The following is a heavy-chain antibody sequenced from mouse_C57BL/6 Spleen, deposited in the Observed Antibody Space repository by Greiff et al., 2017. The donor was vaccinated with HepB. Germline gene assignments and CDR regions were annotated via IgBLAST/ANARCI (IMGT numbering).Heavy chain of an antibody. CDR2: INPSSGYT. CDR3: ARVNGQGKTGSGGYFDD. D-gene: IGHD4-1*01. V-gene: IGHV1-4*01. CDR1: GYTFTSYT. Sequence: QVQLQQSGAELARPGASVKMSCKASGYTFTSYTMHWVKQRPGQGLEWIGYINPSSGYTKYNQKFKDKATLTADKSSSTAYMQLSSLTSEDSAVYYCARVNGQGKTGSGGYFDDWGKGTTLTVSS. J-gene: IGHJ2*01.